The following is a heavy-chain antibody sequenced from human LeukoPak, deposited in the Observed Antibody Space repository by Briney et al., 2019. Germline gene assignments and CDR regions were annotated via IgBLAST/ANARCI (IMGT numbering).Heavy chain of an antibody. CDR2: IYHSGST. Sequence: PSETLSLTCTVSGYSISSGYYWGWIRQPPGKGLEWIGSIYHSGSTYYNPSLKSRVTISVDTSKNQFSLKLSSVTAADTAVYYCARDPSMSWFDPWGQGTLVTVSS. CDR3: ARDPSMSWFDP. D-gene: IGHD6-6*01. J-gene: IGHJ5*02. V-gene: IGHV4-38-2*02. CDR1: GYSISSGYY.